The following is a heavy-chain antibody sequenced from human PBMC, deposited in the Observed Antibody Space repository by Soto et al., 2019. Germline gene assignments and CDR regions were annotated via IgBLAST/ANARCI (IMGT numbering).Heavy chain of an antibody. CDR1: GGSISSYY. CDR2: IYYSGST. J-gene: IGHJ5*02. CDR3: ARCQDSFDDSPLQP. V-gene: IGHV4-59*01. Sequence: SETLSLTCTVSGGSISSYYWSWIRQPPGKGLEWIGYIYYSGSTNYNPSLKSRVTISVDTSKNQFSLKLSSVTAAGTAVYYCARCQDSFDDSPLQPWSQGTLVTVSS. D-gene: IGHD2-15*01.